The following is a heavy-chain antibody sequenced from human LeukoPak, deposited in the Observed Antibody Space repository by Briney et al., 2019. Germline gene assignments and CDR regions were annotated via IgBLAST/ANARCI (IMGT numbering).Heavy chain of an antibody. V-gene: IGHV1-2*02. J-gene: IGHJ4*02. CDR2: INPNSGGT. CDR3: ARAMTGSRGFGFDY. D-gene: IGHD3-9*01. Sequence: GASVKVSCKASGYTFTGSYINWVRQAPGQGLEWMGWINPNSGGTNYAQKFQDRVTMTRDTSISTAYMELSRLRSDDTAVYYCARAMTGSRGFGFDYWGQGTLVTVSS. CDR1: GYTFTGSY.